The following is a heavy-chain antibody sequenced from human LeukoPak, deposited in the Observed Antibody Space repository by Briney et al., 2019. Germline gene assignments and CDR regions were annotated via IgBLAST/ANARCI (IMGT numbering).Heavy chain of an antibody. Sequence: GGSLRLSCAASGFTFSSYSMNWVRQAPGKGLEWVSSISSSSSYIYYADSVKGRFTISRDNAKNSLYLQTNSLRAEDTAVYYCARAPEGVYYDFWSGYHGNNWFDPWGQGTLVTVSS. J-gene: IGHJ5*02. CDR3: ARAPEGVYYDFWSGYHGNNWFDP. D-gene: IGHD3-3*01. V-gene: IGHV3-21*01. CDR2: ISSSSSYI. CDR1: GFTFSSYS.